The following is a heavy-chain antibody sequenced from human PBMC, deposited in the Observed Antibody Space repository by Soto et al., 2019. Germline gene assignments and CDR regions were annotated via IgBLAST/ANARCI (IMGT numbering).Heavy chain of an antibody. J-gene: IGHJ5*02. D-gene: IGHD3-10*01. CDR1: GYTFTSYA. V-gene: IGHV1-3*01. Sequence: ASVKVSCKASGYTFTSYAMHWVRQAPGQRLEWMGWINADNGNTKYSQKFQGRVTITRDTSASTAYMELSSLRSEDTAVYYCARDRNLLLWFGELGGEFDPWGQGTLVTVSS. CDR3: ARDRNLLLWFGELGGEFDP. CDR2: INADNGNT.